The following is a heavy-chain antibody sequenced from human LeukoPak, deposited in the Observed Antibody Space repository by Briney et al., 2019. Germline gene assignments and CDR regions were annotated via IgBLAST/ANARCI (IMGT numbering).Heavy chain of an antibody. Sequence: ASVKVSCKASGYTFTSYDINWVRQATGQGLEWMGWMNPNSGNTGYAQKFQGRVTMTRNTSISTAYMELSSLRSEDTAVYNCARGRRRDWGFFRGRYYFDYWGQGTLVTVSS. CDR3: ARGRRRDWGFFRGRYYFDY. CDR1: GYTFTSYD. J-gene: IGHJ4*02. D-gene: IGHD7-27*01. V-gene: IGHV1-8*01. CDR2: MNPNSGNT.